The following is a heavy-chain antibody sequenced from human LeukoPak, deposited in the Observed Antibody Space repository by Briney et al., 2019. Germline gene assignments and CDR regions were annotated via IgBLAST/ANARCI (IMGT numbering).Heavy chain of an antibody. D-gene: IGHD3-22*01. J-gene: IGHJ4*02. CDR1: GFTVSSNY. CDR2: ISWDGGST. CDR3: AKDISNYYDSSGYYPLFDY. Sequence: GGSLRLSCAASGFTVSSNYMSWVRQAPGKGLEWVSLISWDGGSTYYADSVKGRFTVSRDNSKNSLYLQMNSLRAEDTALYYCAKDISNYYDSSGYYPLFDYWGQGTLVTVSS. V-gene: IGHV3-43D*03.